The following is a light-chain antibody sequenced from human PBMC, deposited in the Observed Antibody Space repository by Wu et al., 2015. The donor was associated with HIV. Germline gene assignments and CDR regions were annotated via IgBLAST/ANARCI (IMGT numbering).Light chain of an antibody. J-gene: IGKJ2*01. CDR1: ETIASSS. V-gene: IGKV3-20*01. CDR3: HQYATSPHT. Sequence: EMVLTQSPGTLSLSPGEGATLSCRVSETIASSSLAWYQQKPGQAPRLLIYGASRRATGIPDRLSGSGSGADFTLTISRLEPEDSAVYYCHQYATSPHTFGLGDQGWRSN. CDR2: GAS.